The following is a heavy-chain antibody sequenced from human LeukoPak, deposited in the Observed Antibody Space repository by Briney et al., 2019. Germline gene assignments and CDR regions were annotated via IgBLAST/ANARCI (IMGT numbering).Heavy chain of an antibody. V-gene: IGHV4-34*01. CDR1: GGSFSGYY. D-gene: IGHD4-23*01. CDR2: INHSGST. J-gene: IGHJ4*02. Sequence: PSETLSLTCAVYGGSFSGYYWSWIRQPPGKGLEWIGEINHSGSTNYNPSLKSRVTISVDTSKNQFSLKLSSVTAADTAVYYCARGGYGGNCDFDYWGQGTLVTVSS. CDR3: ARGGYGGNCDFDY.